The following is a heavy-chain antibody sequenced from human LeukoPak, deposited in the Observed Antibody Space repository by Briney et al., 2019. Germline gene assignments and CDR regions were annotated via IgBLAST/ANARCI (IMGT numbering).Heavy chain of an antibody. Sequence: SETLSLTCTVSGGSITNYYWNWIRQPRGKGLEWIGYAFYSGSTNYNPSLKSRVTISVDTSKNQFSLKLSSVTAADTAVYYCARDAVTYDAFDIWGQGTMVTVSS. D-gene: IGHD2-21*02. J-gene: IGHJ3*02. CDR1: GGSITNYY. CDR3: ARDAVTYDAFDI. V-gene: IGHV4-59*01. CDR2: AFYSGST.